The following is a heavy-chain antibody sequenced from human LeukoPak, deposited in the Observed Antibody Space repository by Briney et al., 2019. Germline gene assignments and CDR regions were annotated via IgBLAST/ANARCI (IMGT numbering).Heavy chain of an antibody. J-gene: IGHJ4*02. CDR3: TKAYGSRSYTSPFDY. V-gene: IGHV3-9*01. CDR2: ISWNSGRI. CDR1: GFTFDDYA. D-gene: IGHD3-10*01. Sequence: GRSLRLSCAASGFTFDDYAMHWVRQAPGKGLEWVSGISWNSGRIGYADSVKGRFTISRDNAKNSLYLQMNSLRPEDTAFYYCTKAYGSRSYTSPFDYWGQGTLSPSPQ.